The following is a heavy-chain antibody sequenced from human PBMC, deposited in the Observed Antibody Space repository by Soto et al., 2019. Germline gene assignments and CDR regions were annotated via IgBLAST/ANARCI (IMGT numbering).Heavy chain of an antibody. D-gene: IGHD1-20*01. Sequence: SETLSLTCIVSGGSISNYYWSWIRQPPGKGLEWIGYIYYRESTNYNPSLKSRVTISVDTSKNQFSMKLSTVTAADSAVYYCARGGYNWNDVTDYWGQGTLVTVSS. CDR1: GGSISNYY. CDR3: ARGGYNWNDVTDY. CDR2: IYYREST. J-gene: IGHJ4*02. V-gene: IGHV4-59*01.